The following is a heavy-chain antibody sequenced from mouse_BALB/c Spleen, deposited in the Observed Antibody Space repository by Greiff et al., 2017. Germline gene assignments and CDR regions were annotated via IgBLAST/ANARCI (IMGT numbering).Heavy chain of an antibody. CDR2: ISYSGST. D-gene: IGHD2-3*01. Sequence: VQLQQSGPGLVKPSQSLSLTCTVTGYSITSDYAWNWIRQFPGNKLEWMGYISYSGSTSYNPSLKSRISITRDTSKNQFFLQLNSVTTEDTATYYCALYDGYGAMDYWGQGTSVTVSS. J-gene: IGHJ4*01. V-gene: IGHV3-2*02. CDR3: ALYDGYGAMDY. CDR1: GYSITSDYA.